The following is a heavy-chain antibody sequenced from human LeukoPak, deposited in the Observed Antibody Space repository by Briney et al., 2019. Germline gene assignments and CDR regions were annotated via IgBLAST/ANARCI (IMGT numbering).Heavy chain of an antibody. CDR2: NYYSGST. CDR3: ARDFNTYEPLGWFDP. Sequence: QVQLQESGPGLVKPSETLSLTCTVSGGSIISYYWSWIRQPPGKGLEWIGYNYYSGSTKYNPSLKSRVTISVDTSKNQFSLKLSSVTAADTAVYYCARDFNTYEPLGWFDPWGQGTLVTVSS. J-gene: IGHJ5*02. D-gene: IGHD5-18*01. CDR1: GGSIISYY. V-gene: IGHV4-59*01.